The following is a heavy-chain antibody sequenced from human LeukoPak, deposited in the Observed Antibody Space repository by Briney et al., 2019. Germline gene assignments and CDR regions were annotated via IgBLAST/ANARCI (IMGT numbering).Heavy chain of an antibody. V-gene: IGHV4-59*01. CDR1: GGFISCYY. Sequence: SETLSLTCTVSGGFISCYYWSWIRQPPGEGLEWIGYIYDSGSTNYNPSLKSRVTISVDTSKNQFSLKLSSVTAADAAVYYCARYCSSTSQYYFDYWGQGTLVTVSS. CDR3: ARYCSSTSQYYFDY. D-gene: IGHD2-2*01. CDR2: IYDSGST. J-gene: IGHJ4*02.